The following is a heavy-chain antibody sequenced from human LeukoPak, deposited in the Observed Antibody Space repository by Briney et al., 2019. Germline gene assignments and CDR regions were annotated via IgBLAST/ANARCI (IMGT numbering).Heavy chain of an antibody. CDR2: IIPIFGTA. V-gene: IGHV1-69*06. D-gene: IGHD2-21*02. CDR3: ARDLAYCGGDCYPGGDY. CDR1: GGTFSSYA. Sequence: SVKVSCKASGGTFSSYAISWVRQAPGQGLEWMGRIIPIFGTANYAQKFQGRVTITADKSTSTAYMQLSSLRSDDTVVYYCARDLAYCGGDCYPGGDYWGQGTLVTVSS. J-gene: IGHJ4*02.